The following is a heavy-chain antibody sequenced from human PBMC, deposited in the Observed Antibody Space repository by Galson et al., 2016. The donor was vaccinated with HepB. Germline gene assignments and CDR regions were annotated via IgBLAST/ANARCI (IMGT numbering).Heavy chain of an antibody. V-gene: IGHV5-51*01. Sequence: QSGAAVKKPGESLKISCKASGYSFSTYWIGWVRQMPEKGLEWMGTIYPGDSDTKYSPSFQGQVTTSADKSINTAYLQWSSLKASDTAMYYWARRAHYYGSEFDYWGQGTLVTVSS. CDR1: GYSFSTYW. CDR2: IYPGDSDT. J-gene: IGHJ4*02. CDR3: ARRAHYYGSEFDY. D-gene: IGHD3-10*01.